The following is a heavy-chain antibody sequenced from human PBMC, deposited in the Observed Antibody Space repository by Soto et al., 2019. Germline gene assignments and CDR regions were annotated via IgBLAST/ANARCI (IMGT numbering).Heavy chain of an antibody. J-gene: IGHJ6*02. CDR2: INHSGST. Sequence: SETLSLTCAVYGGSFSGYYWTWIRQPPGTGLEWIGEINHSGSTHYNPSLEGRVAISADTPNNQLSLRLSSVTAADTAVYYCGRQPGHCGSTTCFGYYSVDVWGQGTTVTFSS. V-gene: IGHV4-34*01. D-gene: IGHD2-2*01. CDR3: GRQPGHCGSTTCFGYYSVDV. CDR1: GGSFSGYY.